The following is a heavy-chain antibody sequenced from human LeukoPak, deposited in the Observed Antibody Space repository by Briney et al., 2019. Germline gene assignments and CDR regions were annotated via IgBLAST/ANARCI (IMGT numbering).Heavy chain of an antibody. D-gene: IGHD3-22*01. CDR1: GSSFTSYW. CDR3: ARRPKDSNGYVFDY. J-gene: IGHJ4*02. Sequence: GEPLQISCEACGSSFTSYWIGWVRQMPGKGLEWMGIIYSGDSDTGYSPSFQGQVTISADKSITTAYLQWSSLKASDTAMYDCARRPKDSNGYVFDYWGQGSLVTVSS. CDR2: IYSGDSDT. V-gene: IGHV5-51*01.